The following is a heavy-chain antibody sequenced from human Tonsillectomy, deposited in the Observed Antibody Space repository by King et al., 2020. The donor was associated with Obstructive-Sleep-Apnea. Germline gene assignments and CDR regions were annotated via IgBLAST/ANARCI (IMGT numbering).Heavy chain of an antibody. CDR3: AGSSSIHYYYYYGMDV. D-gene: IGHD6-13*01. J-gene: IGHJ6*02. CDR1: GGSFSGYY. CDR2: INHSGST. Sequence: VQLQQWGAGLLKPSETLSLTCAVYGGSFSGYYWSWIRQPPGKGLEWIGEINHSGSTNYNPSLKSRVTISVDTSKNQFSLKLSSVTAADTAVYYCAGSSSIHYYYYYGMDVWGQGTTVTVSS. V-gene: IGHV4-34*01.